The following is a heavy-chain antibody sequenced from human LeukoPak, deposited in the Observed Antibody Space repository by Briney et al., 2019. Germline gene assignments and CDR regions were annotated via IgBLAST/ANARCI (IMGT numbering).Heavy chain of an antibody. D-gene: IGHD4-17*01. Sequence: ASVKVSCKASGYTFTSYYMHWVRQAPGQGLEWMGIINPSGGSTSYAQKLQGRVTMTTDTSTSTAYMELRSLRSDDTAVYYCARGGAVYGDPFDYWGQGTLATVSS. CDR3: ARGGAVYGDPFDY. V-gene: IGHV1-46*01. CDR1: GYTFTSYY. J-gene: IGHJ4*02. CDR2: INPSGGST.